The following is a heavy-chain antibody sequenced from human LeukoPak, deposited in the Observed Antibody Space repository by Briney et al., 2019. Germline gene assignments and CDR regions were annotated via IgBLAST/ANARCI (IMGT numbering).Heavy chain of an antibody. Sequence: GGSLRLSCAASGFTFSTYSMNWVRQAPGKGLEWVSYISSSSSTIYYADSVKGRLTISRDNAKNSLYLQMNSLRAEDTAVYYCARETDYGAVDYWGQGTLVTVSS. J-gene: IGHJ4*02. D-gene: IGHD4-17*01. CDR1: GFTFSTYS. CDR2: ISSSSSTI. CDR3: ARETDYGAVDY. V-gene: IGHV3-48*04.